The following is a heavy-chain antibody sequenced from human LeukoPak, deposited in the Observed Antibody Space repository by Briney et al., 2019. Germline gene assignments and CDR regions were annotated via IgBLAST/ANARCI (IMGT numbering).Heavy chain of an antibody. J-gene: IGHJ4*02. V-gene: IGHV3-30*04. CDR2: ISYAGSNK. CDR3: CAGSYVSLDY. D-gene: IGHD3-10*01. Sequence: PGGSLRLSCAASGFTFSSYAMHWVRQAPGKGLEWVAVISYAGSNKYYADSVKGRFTISRDNSKDTLYLQMNSLRAEDTAVYYCCAGSYVSLDYWGQGTLVTVSS. CDR1: GFTFSSYA.